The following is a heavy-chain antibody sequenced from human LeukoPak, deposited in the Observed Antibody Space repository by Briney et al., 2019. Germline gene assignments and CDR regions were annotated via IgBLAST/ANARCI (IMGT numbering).Heavy chain of an antibody. Sequence: AGGSLRLPCAASGFTFSSYAMHWVRQAPGKGLEYVSAISSNGGSTYYANSVKGRFTISRDNSKNTLYLQMGSLRAEDMAVYYCARGYCSSTSCPTSYWGQGTLVTVSS. CDR3: ARGYCSSTSCPTSY. CDR2: ISSNGGST. D-gene: IGHD2-2*01. J-gene: IGHJ4*02. CDR1: GFTFSSYA. V-gene: IGHV3-64*01.